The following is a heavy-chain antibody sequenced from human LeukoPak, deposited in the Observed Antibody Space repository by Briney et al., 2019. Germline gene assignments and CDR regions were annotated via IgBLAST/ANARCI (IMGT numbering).Heavy chain of an antibody. V-gene: IGHV3-11*01. Sequence: PGRSLRLSCAASGFTFSDYYMSWIRQAPGKGPEWISYISSSGRTIYYADSVKGRFTISRDNAKNSLYLQMNSLRAEDTAVYYCARQWLVFDYWGQGTLVTVSS. J-gene: IGHJ4*02. CDR3: ARQWLVFDY. D-gene: IGHD6-19*01. CDR2: ISSSGRTI. CDR1: GFTFSDYY.